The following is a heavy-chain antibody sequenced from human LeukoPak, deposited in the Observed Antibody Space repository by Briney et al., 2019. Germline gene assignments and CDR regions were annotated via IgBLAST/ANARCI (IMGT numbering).Heavy chain of an antibody. J-gene: IGHJ4*02. Sequence: SETLSLTCTVSGGSISSYYWSWIRQPAGKGLEWIGRIYTSGSTNYNPSLKSRVTMSVDTSENQFSLKLSSVTAAATAVYYCARGASVFGYSYGYFDYWGQGTLVTVSS. D-gene: IGHD5-18*01. CDR2: IYTSGST. V-gene: IGHV4-4*07. CDR1: GGSISSYY. CDR3: ARGASVFGYSYGYFDY.